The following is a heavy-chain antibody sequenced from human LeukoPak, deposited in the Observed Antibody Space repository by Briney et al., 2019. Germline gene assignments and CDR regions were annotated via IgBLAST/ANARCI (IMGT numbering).Heavy chain of an antibody. CDR1: GFTVSSNY. CDR3: ARELGYCSGASCYFKYYGMDV. D-gene: IGHD2-15*01. Sequence: GGSLRLSCAVSGFTVSSNYMSWVRQAPGKGLEWVSVIYSGGSTYYADSVKGRFTISRDNSKNTLYLQMNSLRAEDTTVYYCARELGYCSGASCYFKYYGMDVWGQGTTVTVFS. J-gene: IGHJ6*02. CDR2: IYSGGST. V-gene: IGHV3-53*01.